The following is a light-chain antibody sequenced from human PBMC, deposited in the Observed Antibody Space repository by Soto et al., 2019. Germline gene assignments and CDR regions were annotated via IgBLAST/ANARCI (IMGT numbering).Light chain of an antibody. CDR1: SSDVGGYNC. CDR3: SSYAASNNFYFV. J-gene: IGLJ3*02. V-gene: IGLV2-8*01. Sequence: QSALTQPPSASGSPGQSVTISCTGTSSDVGGYNCVSWYQQYPGRAPKLMIYEVTKRPSGVPDRFSGSKSGNTASLTVSGLQAEDEADYYCSSYAASNNFYFVFGGGTQLTVL. CDR2: EVT.